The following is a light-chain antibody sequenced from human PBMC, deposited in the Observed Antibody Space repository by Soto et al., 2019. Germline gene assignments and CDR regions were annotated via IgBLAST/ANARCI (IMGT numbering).Light chain of an antibody. Sequence: DIVMTQSPDSLAVSLGERATINCKSSQSVLYSSNNKNYLAWYQQKLGQPPNLLVYWASTRESGVPDRFSGSGSGTDFTLTISSLQAEDVAVYYCQQYYGPPYTFGQGTKLEIK. CDR3: QQYYGPPYT. CDR2: WAS. CDR1: QSVLYSSNNKNY. J-gene: IGKJ2*01. V-gene: IGKV4-1*01.